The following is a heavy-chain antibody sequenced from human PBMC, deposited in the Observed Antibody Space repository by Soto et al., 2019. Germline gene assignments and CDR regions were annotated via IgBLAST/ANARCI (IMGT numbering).Heavy chain of an antibody. Sequence: SETLSLTCTVSGGSISSSSYYWGWIRQPPGKGLEWIGSIYYSGSTYYNPSLKSRVTISVDTSKNQFSLKLSSVTAADTAVYYCARARYFDWLLYRYYFDYWGQGTLVTVS. CDR1: GGSISSSSYY. V-gene: IGHV4-39*01. J-gene: IGHJ4*02. CDR3: ARARYFDWLLYRYYFDY. D-gene: IGHD3-9*01. CDR2: IYYSGST.